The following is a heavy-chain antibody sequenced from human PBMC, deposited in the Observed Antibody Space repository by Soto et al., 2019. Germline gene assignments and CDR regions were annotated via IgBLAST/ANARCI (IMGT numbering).Heavy chain of an antibody. CDR2: MNPNSGNT. D-gene: IGHD3-9*01. CDR3: ARGLGRYFDWLPIRDYYYCGMDV. J-gene: IGHJ6*02. V-gene: IGHV1-8*01. Sequence: QVQLVQSGAEVKKPGASVKVSCKASGYTFTSYDINWVRQATGQGLEWMGWMNPNSGNTGYAQKFQGRVTMTRNTSISTAYMELSSLRSEDTAVYYCARGLGRYFDWLPIRDYYYCGMDVWGQGTTVTVSS. CDR1: GYTFTSYD.